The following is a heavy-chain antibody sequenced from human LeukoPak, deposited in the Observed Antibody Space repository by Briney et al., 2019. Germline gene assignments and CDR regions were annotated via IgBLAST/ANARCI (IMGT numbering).Heavy chain of an antibody. CDR1: GFTFSDHY. CDR2: IRNKANRYTT. J-gene: IGHJ3*02. Sequence: GGSLRLSCAASGFTFSDHYMDWVRQAPGKGLEWVGRIRNKANRYTTNYAASVKGRFTISRDDSNNSMYLQMNSLKTEDTALYYCATAGRDGFGIWGQGTMVTASS. CDR3: ATAGRDGFGI. V-gene: IGHV3-72*01.